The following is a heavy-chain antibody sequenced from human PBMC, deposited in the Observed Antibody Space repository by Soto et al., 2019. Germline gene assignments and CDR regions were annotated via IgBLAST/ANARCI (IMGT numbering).Heavy chain of an antibody. V-gene: IGHV5-51*01. J-gene: IGHJ6*03. CDR2: IYPGDSDT. CDR3: ARHLLSSSSHLGVYYYYMDV. D-gene: IGHD6-6*01. Sequence: GESLKISCKGSGYSFTSYWIGWVRQMPGKGLEWMGIIYPGDSDTRYSPSFQGQVTISADKSISTAYLQWSSLKASDTAMYYCARHLLSSSSHLGVYYYYMDVWGKGTTVTVSS. CDR1: GYSFTSYW.